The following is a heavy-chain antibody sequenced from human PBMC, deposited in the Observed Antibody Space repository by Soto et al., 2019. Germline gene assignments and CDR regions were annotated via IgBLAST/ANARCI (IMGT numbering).Heavy chain of an antibody. CDR1: GGSISSSSYY. V-gene: IGHV4-39*01. CDR3: ARAISDAGYYYYYYGMDV. CDR2: IYYSGST. J-gene: IGHJ6*02. Sequence: ETLSLTCTVSGGSISSSSYYWGWIRQPPGKGLEWIGSIYYSGSTYYNPSLKSRVTISVDTSKNQFSLKLSSVTAADTAVYYCARAISDAGYYYYYYGMDVWGQGTTVTVSS. D-gene: IGHD3-10*01.